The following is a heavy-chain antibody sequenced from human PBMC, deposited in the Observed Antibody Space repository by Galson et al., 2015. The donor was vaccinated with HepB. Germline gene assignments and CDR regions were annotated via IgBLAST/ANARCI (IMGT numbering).Heavy chain of an antibody. V-gene: IGHV3-21*01. J-gene: IGHJ4*02. Sequence: LRLSCAASGFTFSTFSMDWVRKAPGKGLEWVSSISSSSYIYYADSVKGRFTISRDNAKNSLYLQMNSLRAEDTAVYYCASFSISSINSDYWGQGTLITVSS. CDR3: ASFSISSINSDY. CDR1: GFTFSTFS. D-gene: IGHD6-13*01. CDR2: ISSSSYI.